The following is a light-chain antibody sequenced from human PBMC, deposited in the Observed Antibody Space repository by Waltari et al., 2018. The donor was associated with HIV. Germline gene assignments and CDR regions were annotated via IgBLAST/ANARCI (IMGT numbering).Light chain of an antibody. V-gene: IGKV3-20*01. CDR1: QSLSSNY. J-gene: IGKJ2*01. CDR2: RAS. Sequence: EIVLTQSPCTLSLSPGDRAALSCRASQSLSSNYLVWYQQKPGQAPRLLIYRASSRATGIPDRFSGSGSGTDFTLTISRLEPEDFATYYCQQYGSSPYTFGQGTKVEIK. CDR3: QQYGSSPYT.